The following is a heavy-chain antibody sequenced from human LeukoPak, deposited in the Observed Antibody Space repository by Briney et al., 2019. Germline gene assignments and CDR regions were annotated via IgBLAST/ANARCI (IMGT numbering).Heavy chain of an antibody. CDR2: IRYDGSNK. V-gene: IGHV3-30*02. D-gene: IGHD5-12*01. CDR1: GFTFSSYG. J-gene: IGHJ4*02. Sequence: GGSLRLSCAASGFTFSSYGMHWVRQAPGKGLEWVAFIRYDGSNKYYAGSVKGRFTITRDNSKNTLYLQMNSLRAEDTAVYYCAKERSGYDRGSPDYWGQGTLVTVSS. CDR3: AKERSGYDRGSPDY.